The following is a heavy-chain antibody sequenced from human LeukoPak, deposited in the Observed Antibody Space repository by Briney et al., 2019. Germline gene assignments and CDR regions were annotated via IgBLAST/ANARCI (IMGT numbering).Heavy chain of an antibody. D-gene: IGHD3-10*01. J-gene: IGHJ5*02. CDR1: GGSISSYY. V-gene: IGHV4-59*01. CDR2: IYYSGST. Sequence: PSETLSLTYTVSGGSISSYYWSWIRQPPGKGLEWIGYIYYSGSTNYNPSLKSRVTISVDTSKNQFSLKLSSVTAADTAVYYCARDLLGGSGSYYRWFDPWGQGTLVTVSS. CDR3: ARDLLGGSGSYYRWFDP.